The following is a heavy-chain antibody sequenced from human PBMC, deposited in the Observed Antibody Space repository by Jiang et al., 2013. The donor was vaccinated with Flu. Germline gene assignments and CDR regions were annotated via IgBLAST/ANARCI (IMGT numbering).Heavy chain of an antibody. V-gene: IGHV4-59*01. CDR1: GGSISSYY. CDR3: ARAVEWGSGTDY. D-gene: IGHD6-19*01. J-gene: IGHJ4*02. Sequence: LLKPSETLSLTCTVSGGSISSYYWSWIRQPPGKGLEWIGYIYYSGSTNYNPSLKSRVTISVDTSKNQFSLKLSSVTAADTAVYYCARAVEWGSGTDYWGQGTLVTVSS. CDR2: IYYSGST.